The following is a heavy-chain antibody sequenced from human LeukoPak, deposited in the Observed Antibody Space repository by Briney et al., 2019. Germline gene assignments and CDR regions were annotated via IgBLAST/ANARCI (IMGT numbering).Heavy chain of an antibody. D-gene: IGHD2-21*01. CDR2: ISDGGGTT. CDR1: GITLSNYG. CDR3: AKRGFVIGVILVGFLKEAYYCDS. V-gene: IGHV3-23*01. J-gene: IGHJ4*02. Sequence: PGGSLTLSCAVSGITLSNYGISSVRQAPRKGLEWVAAISDGGGTTNYVASVKGRSTISRENAKQKLYLQMNSRRAEDTAVCLCAKRGFVIGVILVGFLKEAYYCDSWGEGGLVTVSS.